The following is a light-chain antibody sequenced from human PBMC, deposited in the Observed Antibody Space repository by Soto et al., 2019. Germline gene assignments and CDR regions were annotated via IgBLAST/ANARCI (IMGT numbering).Light chain of an antibody. J-gene: IGKJ4*01. CDR3: QQRYNWPLT. CDR2: DAS. V-gene: IGKV3-11*01. Sequence: EIVLTQSPATLSSSPGERATLSCRASQNIDTYLAWYQQKPGQAPRLLIYDASDRATGIPARFSGSGSGTAFTLTISGLEHEDFALYYCQQRYNWPLTFGGGTKVDIE. CDR1: QNIDTY.